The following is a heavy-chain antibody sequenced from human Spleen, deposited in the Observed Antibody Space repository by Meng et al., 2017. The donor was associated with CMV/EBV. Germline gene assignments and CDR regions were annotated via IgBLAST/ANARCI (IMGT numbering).Heavy chain of an antibody. V-gene: IGHV3-23*01. D-gene: IGHD6-19*01. J-gene: IGHJ4*02. CDR1: GFTFSSYA. CDR3: AKDRSSGWFFDY. Sequence: CAAFGFTFSSYAMSWVRQAPGKGLKWVSGISGSGGTTYYADSVKGRFTISRDNSKNTLYLQMNSLRAEDTAVYYCAKDRSSGWFFDYWGQGTLVTVSS. CDR2: ISGSGGTT.